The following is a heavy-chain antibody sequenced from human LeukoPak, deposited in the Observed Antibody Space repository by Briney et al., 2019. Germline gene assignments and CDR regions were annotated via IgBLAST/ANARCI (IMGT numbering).Heavy chain of an antibody. CDR2: IYYSGST. J-gene: IGHJ4*02. CDR3: ARAPRSCSGGSCYPEAFDY. V-gene: IGHV4-39*07. D-gene: IGHD2-15*01. Sequence: SETLSLTCTVSGGSISSSSYYWGWIRQPPGKGLEWIGSIYYSGSTYYNPSLKSRVTISVDTSKNQFSLKLSSVTAADTAVYYCARAPRSCSGGSCYPEAFDYWGQGTVVTVSS. CDR1: GGSISSSSYY.